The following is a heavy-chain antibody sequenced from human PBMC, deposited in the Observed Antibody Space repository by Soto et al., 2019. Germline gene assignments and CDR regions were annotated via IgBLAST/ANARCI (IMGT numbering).Heavy chain of an antibody. D-gene: IGHD6-19*01. J-gene: IGHJ4*02. CDR2: INGYSGTT. V-gene: IGHV1-18*04. CDR1: GYTFTTYD. CDR3: ARKMSGWPKFDW. Sequence: QVQLVQSAAELKKPVASVNVSCMTSGYTFTTYDITWVRQAPGQGLEWMGWINGYSGTTDYAQKFQGRVTMTTDTSRGIAFMELSRLNFDDTGVYFCARKMSGWPKFDWWGQGTLVTVSS.